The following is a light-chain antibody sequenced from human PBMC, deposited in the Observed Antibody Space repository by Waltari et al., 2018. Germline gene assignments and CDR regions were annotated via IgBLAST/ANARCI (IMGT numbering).Light chain of an antibody. V-gene: IGLV2-23*01. CDR3: CSYAGSSTPVV. J-gene: IGLJ2*01. CDR2: EGS. Sequence: QSALTQPASVSGSPGQSITISCTGTSSDVGSYNLVSWYQQHPGKAPKRMIYEGSKRPSGVSNRFSGSKSGNTASLTISALQAEDEADYYCCSYAGSSTPVVFGGGTKLTVL. CDR1: SSDVGSYNL.